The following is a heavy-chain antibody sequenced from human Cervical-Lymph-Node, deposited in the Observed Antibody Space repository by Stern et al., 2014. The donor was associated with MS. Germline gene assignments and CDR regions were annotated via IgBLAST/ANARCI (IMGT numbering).Heavy chain of an antibody. J-gene: IGHJ4*02. CDR2: INTNTWNP. Sequence: VQLVQSGAELKKPGASVEGSCKASGYTFTSYAMNWVRQAPGQVIEWIGWINTNTWNPTYAQGFTGRFVFSLDTSVSTAYLQISSLKAEDTAVYYCARETGGQVYSSGWYTFDYWGQGTLVTVSS. CDR1: GYTFTSYA. D-gene: IGHD6-19*01. CDR3: ARETGGQVYSSGWYTFDY. V-gene: IGHV7-4-1*02.